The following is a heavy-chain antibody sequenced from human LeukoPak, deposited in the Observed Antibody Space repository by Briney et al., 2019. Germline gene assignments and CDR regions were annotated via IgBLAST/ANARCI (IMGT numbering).Heavy chain of an antibody. Sequence: ASVKVSCKASGYTFTSYAMNWVRQAPGQGLEWMGWINPNSGGTNYAQKFQGRVTMTRDTSISTAYMELSRLRSDDTAVYYCATGPGIVGATEDWEQDYWGQGTLVTVSS. CDR3: ATGPGIVGATEDWEQDY. D-gene: IGHD1-26*01. V-gene: IGHV1-2*02. CDR1: GYTFTSYA. CDR2: INPNSGGT. J-gene: IGHJ4*02.